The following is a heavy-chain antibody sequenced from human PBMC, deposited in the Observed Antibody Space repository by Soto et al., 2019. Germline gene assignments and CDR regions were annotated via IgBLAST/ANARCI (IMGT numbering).Heavy chain of an antibody. J-gene: IGHJ5*02. CDR1: GYSFTNND. V-gene: IGHV1-8*01. CDR3: ARMATSGSLNWFDT. CDR2: MNPGSGDT. D-gene: IGHD3-16*02. Sequence: GASVKVSCKASGYSFTNNDVSWVRQATGQGLEWMGWMNPGSGDTGYAQKFQGRVTMTRDISTATAYMELSSLRSDDTATYYCARMATSGSLNWFDTWGTGTLVNVSA.